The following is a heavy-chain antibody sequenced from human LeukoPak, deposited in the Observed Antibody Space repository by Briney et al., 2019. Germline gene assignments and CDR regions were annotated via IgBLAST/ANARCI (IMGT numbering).Heavy chain of an antibody. V-gene: IGHV4-34*01. CDR1: GGSFSGYY. Sequence: SETLSLTCAVYGGSFSGYYWSRIRQPPGKGLEWIGEINHSGSTNYNPSLKSRVTISVDTSKNQFSLKLSSVTAADTAVYYCARGTNPDYGDYDPFDYWGQGTLVTVSS. D-gene: IGHD4-17*01. CDR2: INHSGST. J-gene: IGHJ4*02. CDR3: ARGTNPDYGDYDPFDY.